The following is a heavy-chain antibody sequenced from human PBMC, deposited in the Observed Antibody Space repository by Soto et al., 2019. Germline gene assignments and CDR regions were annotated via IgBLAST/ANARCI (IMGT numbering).Heavy chain of an antibody. CDR3: ARGGVVGHYYDSSGSPDY. CDR1: GGTFSSYA. CDR2: IIPIFGTA. J-gene: IGHJ4*02. V-gene: IGHV1-69*01. D-gene: IGHD3-22*01. Sequence: QVQLVQSGAEVKKPGSSVKVYCKASGGTFSSYAISWVRQAPGQGLEWMGGIIPIFGTANYAQKFQGRVTITADESTSTAYMELSSLRSEDTAVYYCARGGVVGHYYDSSGSPDYWGQGTLVTVSS.